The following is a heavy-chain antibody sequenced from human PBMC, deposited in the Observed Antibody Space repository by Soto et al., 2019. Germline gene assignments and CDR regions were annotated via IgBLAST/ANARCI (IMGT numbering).Heavy chain of an antibody. J-gene: IGHJ4*02. D-gene: IGHD2-2*01. CDR2: ISRSSSPV. CDR1: GFTFSNYS. V-gene: IGHV3-48*01. CDR3: ARMSSSISPGC. Sequence: GSLRLSCAASGFTFSNYSMNWVRQAPGKGLEWVSYISRSSSPVYYANSVKGRFTISRDNAKNSLYLQMNSLRAEDTAVYYCARMSSSISPGCWGQGTLVTVSS.